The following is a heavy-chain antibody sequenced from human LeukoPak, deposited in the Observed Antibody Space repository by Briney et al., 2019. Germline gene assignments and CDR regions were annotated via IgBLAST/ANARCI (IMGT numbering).Heavy chain of an antibody. CDR3: AREGGGYCSGGSCYSPVSPSYYMDV. J-gene: IGHJ6*03. CDR1: GGSFSGYY. CDR2: INHSGST. V-gene: IGHV4-34*01. Sequence: SETLSLTCAVYGGSFSGYYWSWIRQPPGKGLEWIGEINHSGSTNYNPSLKSRDTISGDTSKNQFPLKLSSVTAAETAVYYCAREGGGYCSGGSCYSPVSPSYYMDVWGKGTTVTVSS. D-gene: IGHD2-15*01.